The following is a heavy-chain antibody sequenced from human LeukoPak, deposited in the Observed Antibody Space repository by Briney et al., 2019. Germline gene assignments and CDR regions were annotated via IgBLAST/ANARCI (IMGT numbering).Heavy chain of an antibody. CDR3: ARPLDRYGALER. CDR1: GGSISSYY. D-gene: IGHD4-17*01. CDR2: IYNSGST. V-gene: IGHV4-59*08. Sequence: PSETQSLTCTVSGGSISSYYWSWIRQPPGKGLEWIGYIYNSGSTDYNPSLRSRVTISLDASKNQFSLRLSSVTAADTAVYYCARPLDRYGALERWGQGTLVTVSS. J-gene: IGHJ4*02.